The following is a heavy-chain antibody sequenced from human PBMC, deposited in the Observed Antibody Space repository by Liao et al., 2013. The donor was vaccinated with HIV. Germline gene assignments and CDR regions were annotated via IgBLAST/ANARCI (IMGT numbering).Heavy chain of an antibody. D-gene: IGHD3-22*01. J-gene: IGHJ4*02. CDR3: ARGQVRGGYYYPFVY. V-gene: IGHV4-59*01. Sequence: QVQLQESGPGLVKPSETLSLTCTVSGGSISSYYWSWIRQPPGKGLEWIGYIYYSGSTNYNPSLKSRVTISVDTSKNQFSLKLSSVTAADTAVYYCARGQVRGGYYYPFVYWGQGTLVTVSS. CDR1: GGSISSYY. CDR2: IYYSGST.